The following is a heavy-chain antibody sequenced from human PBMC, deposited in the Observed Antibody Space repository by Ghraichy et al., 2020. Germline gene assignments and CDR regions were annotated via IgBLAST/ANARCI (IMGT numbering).Heavy chain of an antibody. J-gene: IGHJ4*02. CDR3: ANNGGANNGNYKDY. CDR1: GFTFSSYA. V-gene: IGHV3-23*01. D-gene: IGHD1-7*01. CDR2: ISGSGGSA. Sequence: LSLTCAASGFTFSSYAMSWVRQAPGKGLEWVSAISGSGGSAYYADSVKGRFTISRDNSKNTLFLQMNSLRAEDTAVYYCANNGGANNGNYKDYWGQGTLVTVSS.